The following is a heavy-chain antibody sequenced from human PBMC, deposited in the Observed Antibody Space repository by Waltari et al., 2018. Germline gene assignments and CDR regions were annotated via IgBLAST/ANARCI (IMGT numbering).Heavy chain of an antibody. CDR1: GGSFSGYY. CDR3: ARRGKWLARFDP. D-gene: IGHD6-19*01. V-gene: IGHV4-34*01. Sequence: QVQLQQWGAGLLKPSETLSLTCAVYGGSFSGYYWSWIRQPPGKGLEWIGEINHRGSPNYYPALKSRVTISVDTSKNQFSLKLSSVTAADTAVYYCARRGKWLARFDPWGQGTLVTVSS. CDR2: INHRGSP. J-gene: IGHJ5*02.